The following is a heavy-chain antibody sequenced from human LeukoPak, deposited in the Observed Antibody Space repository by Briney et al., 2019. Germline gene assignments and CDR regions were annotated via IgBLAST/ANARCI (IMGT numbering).Heavy chain of an antibody. D-gene: IGHD3-22*01. CDR1: GFTFSSYW. V-gene: IGHV3-7*01. CDR2: IKQDGSEK. Sequence: GGSLRLSCAASGFTFSSYWMSWVRQAPGKGLEWVANIKQDGSEKYYVDSVKGRSTISRDNAKNSLYLQMNSLRAEDTAVYYCARVWDDSSGYYFDYWGQGTLVTVSS. J-gene: IGHJ4*02. CDR3: ARVWDDSSGYYFDY.